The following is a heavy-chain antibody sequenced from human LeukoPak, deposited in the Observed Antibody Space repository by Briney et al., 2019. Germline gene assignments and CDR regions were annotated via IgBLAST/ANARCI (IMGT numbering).Heavy chain of an antibody. CDR1: GGPISSGSYY. V-gene: IGHV4-61*02. D-gene: IGHD6-13*01. Sequence: SETLSLTCTVSGGPISSGSYYWRWLRQPAGRGLEWIGRIYTSGSTNYHPSLKSRVTISVDTSKNQFSLKLSSVTAADTAVYYCASEKGGYSSSWYHWFDPWGQGTLVTVSS. CDR2: IYTSGST. J-gene: IGHJ5*02. CDR3: ASEKGGYSSSWYHWFDP.